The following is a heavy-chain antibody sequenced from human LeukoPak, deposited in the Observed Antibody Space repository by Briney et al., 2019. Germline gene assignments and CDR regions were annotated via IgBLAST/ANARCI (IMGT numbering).Heavy chain of an antibody. V-gene: IGHV3-21*01. J-gene: IGHJ3*02. CDR2: ISSSSYI. Sequence: PGGSLRLSCAASGFTFSSYAMSWVRQAPGKGLEWVSSISSSSYIYYADSVKGRFTISRDNAKNSLYLQMNSLRAEDTAVYYCARASSGSYYRRDAFDIWGQGTMVTVSS. D-gene: IGHD1-26*01. CDR3: ARASSGSYYRRDAFDI. CDR1: GFTFSSYA.